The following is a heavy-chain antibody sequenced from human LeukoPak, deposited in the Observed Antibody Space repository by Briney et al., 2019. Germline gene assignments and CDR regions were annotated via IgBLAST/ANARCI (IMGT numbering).Heavy chain of an antibody. CDR1: GYSFPNYW. Sequence: GESLKISCTGSGYSFPNYWIGWARQMPGKGLEWMGMIDSVNSDTRYSPSFQGQGTISTDKAISTAYLQWNSLNASGPAMYYCARQDGSAWYYFDYWGQRTLVTVCS. J-gene: IGHJ4*02. D-gene: IGHD6-19*01. CDR2: IDSVNSDT. CDR3: ARQDGSAWYYFDY. V-gene: IGHV5-51*01.